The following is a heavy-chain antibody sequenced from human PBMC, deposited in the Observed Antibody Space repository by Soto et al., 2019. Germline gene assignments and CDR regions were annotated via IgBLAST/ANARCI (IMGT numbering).Heavy chain of an antibody. V-gene: IGHV3-7*01. CDR1: GFALSRHW. D-gene: IGHD3-16*01. Sequence: EVQLVESGGGLVQPGGSLRLSCEASGFALSRHWMSWVRQAPGKGLEWVALITQYGSEKYYLDSVKGRFTSSRDNAKNSLYLQMNSLRADDTAVYYCARDWAAGPQGIDYWGQGTLVTVSS. J-gene: IGHJ4*02. CDR3: ARDWAAGPQGIDY. CDR2: ITQYGSEK.